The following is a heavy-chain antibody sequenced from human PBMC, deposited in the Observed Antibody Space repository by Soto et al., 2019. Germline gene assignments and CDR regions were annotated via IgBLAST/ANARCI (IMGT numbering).Heavy chain of an antibody. D-gene: IGHD3-3*01. CDR1: GYSFTRHW. J-gene: IGHJ6*02. CDR2: IYPGDSDT. V-gene: IGHV5-51*01. Sequence: GEPLTLACKGSGYSFTRHWIGLVGQIEGKGLEWVGIIYPGDSDTRYSPSFQGQVTISADKSISTAYLQWSSLKASDTAMYYCARLGQVDFWSGYPPGDYYYGMDVWGQGTTVTVSS. CDR3: ARLGQVDFWSGYPPGDYYYGMDV.